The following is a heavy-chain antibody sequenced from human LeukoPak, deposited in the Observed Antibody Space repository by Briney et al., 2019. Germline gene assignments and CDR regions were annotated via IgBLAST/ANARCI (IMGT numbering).Heavy chain of an antibody. Sequence: ASVKVSCKASGYTFTGYYMHWVRQAPGQGLEWMGWVNPTSGGTNYAQKFQGRVTMTRDTSISTAYMELSRLRSDDTAVYYCARVVVRDANNYKDYWGQGTLVTVS. J-gene: IGHJ4*02. D-gene: IGHD5-24*01. CDR1: GYTFTGYY. V-gene: IGHV1-2*02. CDR3: ARVVVRDANNYKDY. CDR2: VNPTSGGT.